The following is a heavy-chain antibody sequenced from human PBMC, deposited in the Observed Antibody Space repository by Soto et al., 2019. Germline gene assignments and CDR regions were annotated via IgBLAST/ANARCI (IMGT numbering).Heavy chain of an antibody. J-gene: IGHJ4*02. V-gene: IGHV3-21*01. CDR2: ISSSSSYV. Sequence: PGESLSLSDASSGFTFRSYSMNWVRQAPGKGLEWVSSISSSSSYVYDADSVKGRFTISRANAKNSLYLQMNRLRAEDTAVYYCARGGYYYDSSGYPVDYWGQGTLVTVSS. CDR3: ARGGYYYDSSGYPVDY. CDR1: GFTFRSYS. D-gene: IGHD3-22*01.